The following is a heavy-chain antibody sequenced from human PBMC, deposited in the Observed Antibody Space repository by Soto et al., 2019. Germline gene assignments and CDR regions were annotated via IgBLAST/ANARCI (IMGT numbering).Heavy chain of an antibody. V-gene: IGHV1-18*04. D-gene: IGHD2-2*01. Sequence: QVQLVQSGAEVKNPVASVKVSCEASGYTFTSDGISLVRQAPGQGIEWMGWINTHTGDTNYAQKFQGRVTMTTDTSTSRAYMEVRRLGSDDTAIYLGAREKGHCDTTRWQRNYFDPWGQGTLVTVSS. CDR1: GYTFTSDG. CDR2: INTHTGDT. CDR3: AREKGHCDTTRWQRNYFDP. J-gene: IGHJ5*02.